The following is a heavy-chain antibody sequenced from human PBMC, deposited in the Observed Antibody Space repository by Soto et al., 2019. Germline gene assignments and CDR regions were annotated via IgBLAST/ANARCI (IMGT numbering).Heavy chain of an antibody. CDR1: GYSFTTFG. CDR2: FDPEDGET. CDR3: ATGIAYCGGDCYTYYYYGMDV. D-gene: IGHD2-21*02. J-gene: IGHJ6*02. Sequence: ASVKVSCKASGYSFTTFGISWVRQAPGQGLEWMGGFDPEDGETIYAQKFQGRVTMTEDTSTDTAYMELSSLRSEDTAVYYCATGIAYCGGDCYTYYYYGMDVWGQGTTVTVSS. V-gene: IGHV1-24*01.